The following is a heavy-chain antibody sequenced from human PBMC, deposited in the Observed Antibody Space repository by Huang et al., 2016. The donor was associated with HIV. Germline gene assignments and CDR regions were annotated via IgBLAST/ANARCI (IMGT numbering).Heavy chain of an antibody. CDR2: IIPMFGTT. CDR3: ARQPYCGGDCAHYYYFYMDV. V-gene: IGHV1-69*13. J-gene: IGHJ6*03. Sequence: QVQLVQSGAEVKRPGASVKVSCRASGGTFSTKAVSWVRQAPGQGLGWMGGIIPMFGTTNYAQRFQGKVTITADESSSTVYMELSSLRSDDTAVYYCARQPYCGGDCAHYYYFYMDVWGKGTTVTVSS. CDR1: GGTFSTKA. D-gene: IGHD2-21*02.